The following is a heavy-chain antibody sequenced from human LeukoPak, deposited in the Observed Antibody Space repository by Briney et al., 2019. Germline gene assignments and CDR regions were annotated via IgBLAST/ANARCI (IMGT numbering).Heavy chain of an antibody. D-gene: IGHD3-10*01. CDR1: GGTFSSYA. V-gene: IGHV1-69*06. CDR3: ARATGVWFGELLPIDY. CDR2: IIPIFGTA. Sequence: SVKVSCKASGGTFSSYAISWVRQARGQGLEWMGGIIPIFGTANYAQKFQGRVTITADKSTSTAYMELSSLRSEDTAVYYCARATGVWFGELLPIDYWGQGTLVTVSS. J-gene: IGHJ4*02.